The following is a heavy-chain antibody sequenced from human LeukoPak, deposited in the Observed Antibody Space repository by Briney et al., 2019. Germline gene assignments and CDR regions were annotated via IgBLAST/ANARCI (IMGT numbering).Heavy chain of an antibody. V-gene: IGHV4-59*01. Sequence: SETLSLTFTVSGDSISSYYWSWIRQPPGKGLEWVGDIYYSGSIKYNPSLKCRVTMSVDTSKNQFSLKLSSVTAADTAIYYCARENPSGYYNRPIDYWGQGTLVTVSS. CDR1: GDSISSYY. J-gene: IGHJ4*02. D-gene: IGHD3-22*01. CDR2: IYYSGSI. CDR3: ARENPSGYYNRPIDY.